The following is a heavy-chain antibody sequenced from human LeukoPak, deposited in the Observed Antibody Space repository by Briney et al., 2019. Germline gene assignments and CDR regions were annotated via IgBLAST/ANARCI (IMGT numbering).Heavy chain of an antibody. V-gene: IGHV4-34*01. J-gene: IGHJ4*02. D-gene: IGHD2-15*01. CDR3: ARPNISYCSGGACSNDGSDY. CDR1: GASFTGYF. CDR2: INDSGST. Sequence: SAPLSLPCAVFGASFTGYFWTWSRQPPGKGLGWFGEINDSGSTNYNPSLNSRVTVSVDTSKNQFSLKLSSVTAADTAVYYCARPNISYCSGGACSNDGSDYWGQGTLVTVSS.